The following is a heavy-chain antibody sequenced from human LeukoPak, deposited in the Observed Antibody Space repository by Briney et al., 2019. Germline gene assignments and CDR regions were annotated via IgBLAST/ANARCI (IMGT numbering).Heavy chain of an antibody. CDR1: GASISISNYY. V-gene: IGHV4-39*07. D-gene: IGHD3-10*01. CDR2: INHSGST. J-gene: IGHJ4*02. Sequence: PSETLSLTCTVSGASISISNYYWSWIRQPPGKGLEWIGEINHSGSTNYNPSLKSRVTISVDTSKNQFSLKLSSVTAADTAVYYCARGRRYYYGSGSYFRFDYWGQGTLVTVSS. CDR3: ARGRRYYYGSGSYFRFDY.